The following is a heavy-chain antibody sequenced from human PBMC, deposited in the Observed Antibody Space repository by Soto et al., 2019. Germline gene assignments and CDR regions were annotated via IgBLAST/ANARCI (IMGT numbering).Heavy chain of an antibody. D-gene: IGHD2-2*01. J-gene: IGHJ3*02. V-gene: IGHV1-2*02. CDR1: GYTFTGYY. CDR2: INPNSGGT. CDR3: ARVRSYCSSTSCYSFDAFYI. Sequence: QVQLVQSGAEVKKPGASVKVSCKASGYTFTGYYMHWVRQAPGQGLEWMGWINPNSGGTNYAQKFQGRVTMTRDTSISTAYMELSRLRSDDTAVYYCARVRSYCSSTSCYSFDAFYIWGQGTMVTVSS.